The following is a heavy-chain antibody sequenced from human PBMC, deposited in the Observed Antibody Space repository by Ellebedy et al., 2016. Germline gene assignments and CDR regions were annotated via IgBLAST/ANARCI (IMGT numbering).Heavy chain of an antibody. CDR1: GYTFNNYG. D-gene: IGHD1-26*01. V-gene: IGHV1-18*01. CDR2: ISGYNGKT. Sequence: ASVKVSXXTSGYTFNNYGITWVRQAPGQGLEWVGWISGYNGKTNYAQRLQGRVTMTTDTSTSTAYMELRSLTSDDTAVYYCAKGTRISGSPGTTWGQGTLVTVSS. CDR3: AKGTRISGSPGTT. J-gene: IGHJ5*02.